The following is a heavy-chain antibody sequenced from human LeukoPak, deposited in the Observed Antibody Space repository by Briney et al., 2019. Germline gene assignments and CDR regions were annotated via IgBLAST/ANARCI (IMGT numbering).Heavy chain of an antibody. CDR3: ARFSSSSHFDY. CDR1: GYTFTSYH. V-gene: IGHV1-46*03. CDR2: INPSGGST. Sequence: GASVKVSCKASGYTFTSYHMHWVRQAPGQRLEWMGIINPSGGSTTYAQKFQGRVTMTRDTSTSTVYMDVSSLRSEDTAVYYCARFSSSSHFDYWGQGTLVTVSS. J-gene: IGHJ4*02. D-gene: IGHD6-6*01.